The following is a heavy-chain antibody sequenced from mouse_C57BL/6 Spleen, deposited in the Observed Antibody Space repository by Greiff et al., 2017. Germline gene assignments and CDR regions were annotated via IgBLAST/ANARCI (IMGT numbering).Heavy chain of an antibody. Sequence: EVQLQQSGPELVKPGASVKISCKASGYTFTDYYMNWVKQSHGKSLEWIGDINPNNGGTSYNQKFKGKATLTVDKSSSTAYMELRSLTSEDSAVYYCARAVYYYGSSSWFAYWGQGTLVTVSA. CDR3: ARAVYYYGSSSWFAY. CDR1: GYTFTDYY. D-gene: IGHD1-1*01. V-gene: IGHV1-26*01. J-gene: IGHJ3*01. CDR2: INPNNGGT.